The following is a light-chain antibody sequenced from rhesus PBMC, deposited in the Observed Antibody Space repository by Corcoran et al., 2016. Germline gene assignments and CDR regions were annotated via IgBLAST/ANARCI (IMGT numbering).Light chain of an antibody. CDR2: NAY. CDR1: QSVGTY. V-gene: IGKV3-40*01. J-gene: IGKJ1*01. CDR3: QETSNLWT. Sequence: EIVMTQSPATLSLSPGETATLSCRASQSVGTYLAWYQQKPGQAPKLLVHNAYFRATGIPDRFSGSGSRTDFTLTISGLEPEDVAFYYCQETSNLWTFGQGTKVEIK.